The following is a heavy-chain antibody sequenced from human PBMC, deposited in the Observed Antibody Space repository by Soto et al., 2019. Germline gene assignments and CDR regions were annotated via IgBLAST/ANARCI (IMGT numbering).Heavy chain of an antibody. CDR1: GGSISSYY. CDR3: ARSRGDFWSGYYPWFDP. Sequence: PSETLSLTCTGSGGSISSYYWSWIRQPPGKGLEWIGYIYYSGSTNYNPSLKSRVTISVDTSKNQFSLKLGSVTAADTAVYYCARSRGDFWSGYYPWFDPWGQGTLVTVSS. CDR2: IYYSGST. D-gene: IGHD3-3*01. J-gene: IGHJ5*02. V-gene: IGHV4-59*01.